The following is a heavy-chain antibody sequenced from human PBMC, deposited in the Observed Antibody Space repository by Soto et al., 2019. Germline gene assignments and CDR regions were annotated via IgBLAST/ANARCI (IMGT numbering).Heavy chain of an antibody. CDR1: GGTFSSYA. D-gene: IGHD4-17*01. V-gene: IGHV1-69*13. CDR2: IIPIFGTT. CDR3: ARDEGTVTTRYYYYGMDV. J-gene: IGHJ6*02. Sequence: SVKVSCKASGGTFSSYAISWVRQAPGQGLEWMGGIIPIFGTTNYAQKFQGRVTITADESTSTAYMELSSLRSEDTAVYYCARDEGTVTTRYYYYGMDVWGQGTTVTVSS.